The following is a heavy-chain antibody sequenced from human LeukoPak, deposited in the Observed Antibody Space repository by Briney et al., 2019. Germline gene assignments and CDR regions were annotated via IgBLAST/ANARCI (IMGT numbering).Heavy chain of an antibody. CDR3: ARLPSLTMIVVVNDY. CDR2: IYYSGST. Sequence: SQTLSLTCTVSGGSISSGGYNWSWIRQPPGKGLEWIGSIYYSGSTYYNPSLKSRVTISVDTSKNQFSLKLSSVTAADTAVYYCARLPSLTMIVVVNDYWGQGTLVTVSS. V-gene: IGHV4-39*01. J-gene: IGHJ4*02. D-gene: IGHD3-22*01. CDR1: GGSISSGGYN.